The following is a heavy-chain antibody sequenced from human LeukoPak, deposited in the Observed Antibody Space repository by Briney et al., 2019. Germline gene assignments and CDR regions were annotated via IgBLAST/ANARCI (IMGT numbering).Heavy chain of an antibody. V-gene: IGHV4-34*01. Sequence: SGTLSLTCAVYGGSFSGYYWSWIRQPPGKGPEWIGEINHSGSTNYNPSLKSRVTISVDTSKNQFSLKLSSVTAADTAVYYCARGVARNYYGSGSPLGYWGQGTLVTVSS. J-gene: IGHJ4*02. CDR1: GGSFSGYY. CDR3: ARGVARNYYGSGSPLGY. D-gene: IGHD3-10*01. CDR2: INHSGST.